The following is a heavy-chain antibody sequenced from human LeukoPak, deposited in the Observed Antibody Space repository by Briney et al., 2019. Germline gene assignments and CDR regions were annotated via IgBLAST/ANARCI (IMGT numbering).Heavy chain of an antibody. Sequence: PGGSLRLSCEASGLTFSSYVNWVRQAPGKGLEWVSAFTGSNGGTYYADTVKGRFTISRDNSKDTLYLQMNGLRAEDTAVYYCAQSRLSSNYLDNWGQGSLVTVSS. CDR2: FTGSNGGT. D-gene: IGHD3-16*02. CDR3: AQSRLSSNYLDN. J-gene: IGHJ4*02. V-gene: IGHV3-23*01. CDR1: GLTFSSYV.